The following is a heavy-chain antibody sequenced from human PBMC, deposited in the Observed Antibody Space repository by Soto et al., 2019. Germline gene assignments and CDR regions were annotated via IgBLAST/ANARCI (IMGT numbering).Heavy chain of an antibody. Sequence: QLQRAGPRPVKTSTTLSLTCTFSGGNMNRYGYYWGWVRQPPGKGLEWIGYIYHTGGRYYNPALKSRVTLSVDTSKNKFSLNMSSVTAADTAVYYCARDYRSGYDNWGRGILVSVSS. CDR2: IYHTGGR. V-gene: IGHV4-30-4*01. CDR3: ARDYRSGYDN. D-gene: IGHD5-12*01. J-gene: IGHJ4*02. CDR1: GGNMNRYGYY.